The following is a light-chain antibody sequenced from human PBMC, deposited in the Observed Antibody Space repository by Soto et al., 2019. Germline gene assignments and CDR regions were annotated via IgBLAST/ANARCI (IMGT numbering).Light chain of an antibody. CDR3: HQFCSSRGT. CDR1: QSVSSSY. V-gene: IGKV3-20*01. Sequence: EIVLTQSPGTLSLSPGERATLSCRASQSVSSSYLAWYQQKPGQAPRLLIYGASNRATGSPARFNGSGSGTDFTLAISRLEPEDVAVYHCHQFCSSRGTFGQGTKVEIK. CDR2: GAS. J-gene: IGKJ1*01.